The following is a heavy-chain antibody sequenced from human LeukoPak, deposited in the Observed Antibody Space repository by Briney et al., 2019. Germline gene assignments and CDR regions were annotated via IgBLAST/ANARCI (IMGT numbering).Heavy chain of an antibody. CDR3: ARLGRIAVAGYDY. V-gene: IGHV3-74*01. CDR2: INSDGSST. D-gene: IGHD6-19*01. Sequence: PGGSLRLSCAASGFTFSSYWMHWVRQAPGKGLVWVSRINSDGSSTGYADSVKGRFTISRDNAKNTLYLQMNSLRAEDTAVYYCARLGRIAVAGYDYWGQGTLVTVSS. J-gene: IGHJ4*02. CDR1: GFTFSSYW.